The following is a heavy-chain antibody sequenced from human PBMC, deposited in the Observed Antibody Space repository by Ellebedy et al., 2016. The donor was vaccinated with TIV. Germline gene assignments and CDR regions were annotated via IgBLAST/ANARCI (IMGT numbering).Heavy chain of an antibody. Sequence: MPSETLSLTCTVSGDSFSGYSWNWIRQPPGKGLEWIGYIFDSGSTYYNPSLRSRVTISVDPSKNQFSLKLSSVTAADTAVYYCARLRGFAAAGSNWDYYYGMDVWGQGTTVTVSS. CDR1: GDSFSGYS. J-gene: IGHJ6*02. CDR3: ARLRGFAAAGSNWDYYYGMDV. CDR2: IFDSGST. V-gene: IGHV4-59*08. D-gene: IGHD6-13*01.